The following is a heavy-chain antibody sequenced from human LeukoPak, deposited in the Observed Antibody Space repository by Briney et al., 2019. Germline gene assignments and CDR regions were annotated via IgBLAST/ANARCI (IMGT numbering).Heavy chain of an antibody. D-gene: IGHD3-10*01. CDR3: AREGLNMVRGIIPKEAWGWFDP. V-gene: IGHV4-61*02. CDR2: IYTSGST. J-gene: IGHJ5*02. Sequence: ASETLSLTCTVSGGSISSGIHYWNWIRQPAGKGLEWIGRIYTSGSTNYNPSLKSRVTISVDTSKNQFSLKLSSVTAADTAVYYCAREGLNMVRGIIPKEAWGWFDPWGQGTLVTVSS. CDR1: GGSISSGIHY.